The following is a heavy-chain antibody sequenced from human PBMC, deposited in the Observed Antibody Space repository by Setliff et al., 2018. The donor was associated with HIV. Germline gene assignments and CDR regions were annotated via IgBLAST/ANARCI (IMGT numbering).Heavy chain of an antibody. CDR1: GFTFSSYT. V-gene: IGHV3-23*01. CDR2: ISGSGANT. CDR3: ATEGAGGSYQRASALDV. D-gene: IGHD1-26*01. J-gene: IGHJ3*01. Sequence: GGSLRLSCAASGFTFSSYTMSWVRQAPGKGLEWVSGISGSGANTYHADSVKGRFTISRDNSKNTLYLQMNSLRADDTAVYYCATEGAGGSYQRASALDVWGQGTMVTVSS.